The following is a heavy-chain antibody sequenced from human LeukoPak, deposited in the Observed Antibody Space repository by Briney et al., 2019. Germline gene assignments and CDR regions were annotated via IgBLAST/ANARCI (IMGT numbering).Heavy chain of an antibody. J-gene: IGHJ4*02. Sequence: GGSLRLSCAASGFTFSSYAMSWVRQAPGKGLEWVSAISGSGGSTYYADSVKGRFTISRDNSKNTLYLQMNSPRAEDTAVYYCAKRGRVLRFLEWLLSFDYWGQGTLVTVSS. CDR2: ISGSGGST. CDR3: AKRGRVLRFLEWLLSFDY. D-gene: IGHD3-3*01. CDR1: GFTFSSYA. V-gene: IGHV3-23*01.